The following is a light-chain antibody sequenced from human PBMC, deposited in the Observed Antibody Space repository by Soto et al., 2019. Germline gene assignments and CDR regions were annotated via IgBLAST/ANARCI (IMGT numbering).Light chain of an antibody. V-gene: IGKV1-33*01. CDR1: QDISNY. CDR2: DAS. J-gene: IGKJ4*01. CDR3: QQYDNLPLT. Sequence: DIQMTQYQSSLSASVGDRVTITCQASQDISNYLNWNQQKPGKAPKLLIYDASNLETGVPSRFSGSGSGTDFTFTISSLQPEDIATYYCQQYDNLPLTFGGGTKVDI.